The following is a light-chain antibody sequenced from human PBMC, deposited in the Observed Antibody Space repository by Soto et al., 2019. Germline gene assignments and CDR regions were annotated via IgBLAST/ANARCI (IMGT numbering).Light chain of an antibody. J-gene: IGLJ2*01. CDR3: QSYDSSLSAL. CDR2: NNS. V-gene: IGLV1-40*01. Sequence: QAVVTQPPSVSGAPGQRVTISCTGSSSNIGAGYDVHWYQHLPGTAPKLLIYNNSNRPSGVPDRFSGSKSGTSASLAITGLQAEDEADYHCQSYDSSLSALFGGGTKLTVL. CDR1: SSNIGAGYD.